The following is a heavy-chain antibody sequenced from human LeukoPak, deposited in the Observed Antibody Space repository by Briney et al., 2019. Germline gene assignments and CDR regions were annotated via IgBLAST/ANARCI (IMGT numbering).Heavy chain of an antibody. Sequence: SETLSLTCAVSGYSISSGYYWGWIRQPPGKGLEWIGCIYHSGSTYYNPSLKSRVTISVDTSKNQFSLKLSSVTAADTAVYYCARQLVPARSNWFDPWGQGTLVTVSS. CDR3: ARQLVPARSNWFDP. CDR2: IYHSGST. J-gene: IGHJ5*02. V-gene: IGHV4-38-2*01. D-gene: IGHD6-13*01. CDR1: GYSISSGYY.